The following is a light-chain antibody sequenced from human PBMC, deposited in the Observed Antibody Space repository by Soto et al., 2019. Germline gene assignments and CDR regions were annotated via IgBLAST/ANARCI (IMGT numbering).Light chain of an antibody. CDR2: AAS. CDR3: QQANSFPWT. Sequence: DIQMTQSPSAMSASVGDRVTITCRASQDISNYLAWFQQKPGKVPKRLIYAASNLQHGVPSRFSGSGSGTEFTLTVSSLQPDDFATYYCQQANSFPWTFGQGTKVEIK. V-gene: IGKV1-17*03. CDR1: QDISNY. J-gene: IGKJ1*01.